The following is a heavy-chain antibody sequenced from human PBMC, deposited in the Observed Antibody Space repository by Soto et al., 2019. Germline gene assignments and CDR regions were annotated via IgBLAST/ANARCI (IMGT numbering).Heavy chain of an antibody. CDR1: GFSLSTSGMC. V-gene: IGHV2-70*01. D-gene: IGHD1-26*01. CDR2: IDWDDDK. Sequence: SGPTLVNPTQTLTLTCTFSGFSLSTSGMCVSWIRQPPGKALEWLALIDWDDDKYYSTSLTTRLTISKDTSKNQVVLTMANMDPVDTATYYCARSPRTGTYYDFDYWGPGTLVTVSS. CDR3: ARSPRTGTYYDFDY. J-gene: IGHJ4*02.